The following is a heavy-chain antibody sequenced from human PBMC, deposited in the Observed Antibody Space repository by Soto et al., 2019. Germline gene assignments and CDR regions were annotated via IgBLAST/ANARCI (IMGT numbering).Heavy chain of an antibody. J-gene: IGHJ4*02. D-gene: IGHD3-9*01. Sequence: GGSLRLSCAACGFTFSSYWMDWVRQAPGKGLVWVSRINSDGSSTSYADSVKGRFTISRDNAKNTLYLQMNSLRAEDTAVYYCARDYDILTGYYSFDYWGQGTLVTVSS. CDR3: ARDYDILTGYYSFDY. CDR1: GFTFSSYW. V-gene: IGHV3-74*01. CDR2: INSDGSST.